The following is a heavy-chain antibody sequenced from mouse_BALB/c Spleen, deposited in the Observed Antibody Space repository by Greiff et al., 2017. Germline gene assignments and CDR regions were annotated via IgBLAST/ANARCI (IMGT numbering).Heavy chain of an antibody. D-gene: IGHD1-1*01. J-gene: IGHJ4*01. CDR1: GYSFTGYY. CDR3: ARGDYGSSYPYAMDY. V-gene: IGHV1S34*01. Sequence: LVKTGASVKISCKASGYSFTGYYMHWVKQSHGKSLEWIGYISCYNGATSYNQKFKGKATFTVDTSSSTAYMQFNSLTSEDSAVYYCARGDYGSSYPYAMDYWGQGTSVTVSS. CDR2: ISCYNGAT.